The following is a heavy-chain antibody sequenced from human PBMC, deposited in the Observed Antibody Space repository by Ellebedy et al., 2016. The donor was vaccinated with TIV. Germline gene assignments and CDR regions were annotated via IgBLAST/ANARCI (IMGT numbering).Heavy chain of an antibody. CDR3: ANAQRQYSSSWYYFYY. V-gene: IGHV3-23*01. J-gene: IGHJ4*02. D-gene: IGHD6-13*01. CDR1: GFTFSSYG. Sequence: GGSLRLSXAASGFTFSSYGMYWVRQAPGRGLEWVSGVSSSGTNTYYADYVKGRFTISRDNSKNTVYLQMNSLRADDSAVYFCANAQRQYSSSWYYFYYWGQGTLVTVSS. CDR2: VSSSGTNT.